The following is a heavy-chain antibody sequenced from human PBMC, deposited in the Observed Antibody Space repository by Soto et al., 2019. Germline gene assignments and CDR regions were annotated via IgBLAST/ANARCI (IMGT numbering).Heavy chain of an antibody. CDR3: ARDGRSSYSSGCYYYDY. J-gene: IGHJ4*02. CDR1: GYTFTSYY. D-gene: IGHD6-19*01. CDR2: INPSGGST. V-gene: IGHV1-46*01. Sequence: QVQLVQSGAEVQKPGASVKVSCKAYGYTFTSYYMHWVRQAPGQGLEWMGIINPSGGSTSYAPKPQCRSTMTRDTSPCTDYVPLRSLRSEDTAVYYWARDGRSSYSSGCYYYDYWGQGTLVTVSS.